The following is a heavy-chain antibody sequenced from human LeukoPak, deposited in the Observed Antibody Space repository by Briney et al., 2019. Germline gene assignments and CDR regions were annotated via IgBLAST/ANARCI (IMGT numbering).Heavy chain of an antibody. CDR3: ARVVTVTTAFDI. J-gene: IGHJ3*02. CDR1: GGSISSISSNNYH. V-gene: IGHV4-39*01. Sequence: SETLSLTCIVSGGSISSISSNNYHWGWIRQPPGKGLEWIGSIYYSGSTYYNPSLKSRVTISVDTSKDQFSLKLSSVTAADTAVYYCARVVTVTTAFDIWGQGTMVTVSS. CDR2: IYYSGST. D-gene: IGHD4-17*01.